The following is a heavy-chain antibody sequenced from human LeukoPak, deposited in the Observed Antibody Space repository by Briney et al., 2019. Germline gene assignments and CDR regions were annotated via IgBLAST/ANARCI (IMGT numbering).Heavy chain of an antibody. V-gene: IGHV3-74*01. CDR2: INSDGSRT. CDR1: GFTLSSYW. CDR3: ARADYGYSHDAFDI. J-gene: IGHJ3*02. D-gene: IGHD5-18*01. Sequence: GGSLRLPCAASGFTLSSYWMHWVRQGPGKGLVWVSRINSDGSRTDYADSVKGRFTISRDNAKNTLYLQMNSLRAEDTAVYYCARADYGYSHDAFDIWGQGTMVTVSS.